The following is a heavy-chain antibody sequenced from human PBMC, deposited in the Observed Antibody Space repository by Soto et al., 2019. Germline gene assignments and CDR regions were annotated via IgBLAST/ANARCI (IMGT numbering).Heavy chain of an antibody. CDR3: AYKGSVFSIDC. D-gene: IGHD2-8*01. CDR2: IYWDDDK. CDR1: GFSLSTGGVG. J-gene: IGHJ5*01. Sequence: QITLKESGPTLVKPTQTLTLTCTFSGFSLSTGGVGVGWIRQPPGKALEWLALIYWDDDKRYSPSLKSRLTITEDTSKNQVVNTMTNMDRVDTAADYWAYKGSVFSIDCWGSGTLVAVAS. V-gene: IGHV2-5*02.